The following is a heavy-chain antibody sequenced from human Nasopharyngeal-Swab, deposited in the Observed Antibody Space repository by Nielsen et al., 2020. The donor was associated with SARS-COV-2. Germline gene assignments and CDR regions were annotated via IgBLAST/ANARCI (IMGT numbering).Heavy chain of an antibody. CDR2: IYYSGGT. J-gene: IGHJ6*02. CDR1: GGSISSSSYY. D-gene: IGHD5-12*01. V-gene: IGHV4-39*07. CDR3: ARDEHAGHDRDHYYYYGIDV. Sequence: SETLSLTCTVSGGSISSSSYYWGWIRQPPGKGLEGIGSIYYSGGTTYNPSLKSRASISVDTSANQFSLKLSSLTAADTAVYYCARDEHAGHDRDHYYYYGIDVWGQGTPVTVSS.